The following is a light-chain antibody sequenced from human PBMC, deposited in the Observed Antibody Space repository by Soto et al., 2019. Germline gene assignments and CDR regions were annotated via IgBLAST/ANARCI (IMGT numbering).Light chain of an antibody. V-gene: IGLV1-40*01. CDR2: GSS. Sequence: QSVLTQPPSVSGAPGQRVTISCTGSSSNIGAHYDVHWYQQLPGTAPKLLIYGSSNRPSGVPDRFSGSKSGTSASLAITGLQAEDEADYYCQSYDSSLSGPVFGGGTKRTVL. CDR3: QSYDSSLSGPV. J-gene: IGLJ3*02. CDR1: SSNIGAHYD.